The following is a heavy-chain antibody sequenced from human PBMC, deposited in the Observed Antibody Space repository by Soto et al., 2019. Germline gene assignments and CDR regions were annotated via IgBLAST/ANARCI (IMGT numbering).Heavy chain of an antibody. D-gene: IGHD6-19*01. J-gene: IGHJ4*02. CDR1: GYTFTSYA. V-gene: IGHV1-3*01. Sequence: QVQLVQSGAEVKKPGASVKVSCKASGYTFTSYAMHWVRQAPGQRLEWMGWINAGNGNTKYSQKFQGRVTITRDTSASTAYRELGSLRSEDTAVYYCARKQWLDPYYFASWGQGTLVTVSS. CDR2: INAGNGNT. CDR3: ARKQWLDPYYFAS.